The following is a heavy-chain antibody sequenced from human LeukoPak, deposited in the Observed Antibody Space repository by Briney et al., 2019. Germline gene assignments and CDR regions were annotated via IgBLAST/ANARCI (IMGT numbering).Heavy chain of an antibody. V-gene: IGHV3-30*04. D-gene: IGHD6-13*01. CDR1: GFTFSSYA. Sequence: GGSLRLSCAASGFTFSSYAMHWVRQAPGKGLEWVAVISYDGSNKYYADSVKGRFTISRDNSKNTLYLQMNSLRAEDTAVYYCAKDLYSSSWRYYFDYWGQGTLVTVSS. J-gene: IGHJ4*02. CDR2: ISYDGSNK. CDR3: AKDLYSSSWRYYFDY.